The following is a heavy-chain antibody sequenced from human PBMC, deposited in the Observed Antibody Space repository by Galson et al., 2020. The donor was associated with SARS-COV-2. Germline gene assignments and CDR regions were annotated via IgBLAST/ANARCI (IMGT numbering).Heavy chain of an antibody. V-gene: IGHV4-38-2*02. Sequence: SETLSLTCIVSGYSMTSGYYWGWIRQPPGKGLEWIGSMYHSGSAYYSASLKSRVTISVDTSKNQFSLMVRSVTAAETAVYYCARAELGHYFGHWGQXTLVTVSS. CDR2: MYHSGSA. CDR1: GYSMTSGYY. J-gene: IGHJ4*02. CDR3: ARAELGHYFGH. D-gene: IGHD7-27*01.